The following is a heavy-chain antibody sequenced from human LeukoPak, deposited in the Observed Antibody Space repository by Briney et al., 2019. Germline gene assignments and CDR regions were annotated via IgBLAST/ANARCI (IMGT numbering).Heavy chain of an antibody. CDR3: AVPGYSSGWYPDAFDI. D-gene: IGHD6-19*01. J-gene: IGHJ3*02. Sequence: GGSLRLSCAASGFTFSSYEMNWVRQAPGKGLEWVSYISSSGSTIYYADSVKGRFTISRDNAKNSLYLQMNSLRAEDTAVYYCAVPGYSSGWYPDAFDIWGQGTMVTVSS. CDR2: ISSSGSTI. V-gene: IGHV3-48*03. CDR1: GFTFSSYE.